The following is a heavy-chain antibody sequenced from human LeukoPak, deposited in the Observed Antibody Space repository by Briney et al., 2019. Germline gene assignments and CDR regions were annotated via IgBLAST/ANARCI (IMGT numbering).Heavy chain of an antibody. Sequence: PGGSLRLSCAASGFTFSDYWMHRVRQAPGKGLVWVSRIKSDGSSTSYADSVKGRFTITRDSAKNTLYLQMNSLRAEDTAVYYCARGTGNYYGYWGQGTLVTVSS. D-gene: IGHD3/OR15-3a*01. CDR1: GFTFSDYW. CDR2: IKSDGSST. J-gene: IGHJ4*02. CDR3: ARGTGNYYGY. V-gene: IGHV3-74*01.